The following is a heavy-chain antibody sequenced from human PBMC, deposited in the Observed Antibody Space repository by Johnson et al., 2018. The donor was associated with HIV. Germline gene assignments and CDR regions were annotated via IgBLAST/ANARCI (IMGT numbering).Heavy chain of an antibody. CDR1: GFTFSSYW. J-gene: IGHJ3*02. D-gene: IGHD3-3*01. Sequence: EVQLVESGGGLVQPGGSLRLSCAASGFTFSSYWMSWVRQAPGKGLEWVANIKQDGSEKYYVDSVKGRFTISRDNAKNSLYLQMNSLRAEDTAVYYCARDTWIFGVVIERSDAVDIWGQGTMVTVSS. CDR3: ARDTWIFGVVIERSDAVDI. V-gene: IGHV3-7*05. CDR2: IKQDGSEK.